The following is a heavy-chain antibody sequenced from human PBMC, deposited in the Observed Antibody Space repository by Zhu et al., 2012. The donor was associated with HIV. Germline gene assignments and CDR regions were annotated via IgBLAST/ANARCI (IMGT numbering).Heavy chain of an antibody. D-gene: IGHD4-17*01. CDR3: ARDTADGFDI. V-gene: IGHV1-8*03. J-gene: IGHJ3*02. CDR2: MNPNSGDT. Sequence: QVQLVQSGAEVKKPGASVKVSCKASGYTFTSFDLNWVRQASGQGLEWMGWMNPNSGDTGYARKFQGRVTITRSTSTGTAYMELRSLRSEDTAVYFCARDTADGFDIWGQGTVVTVSS. CDR1: GYTFTSFD.